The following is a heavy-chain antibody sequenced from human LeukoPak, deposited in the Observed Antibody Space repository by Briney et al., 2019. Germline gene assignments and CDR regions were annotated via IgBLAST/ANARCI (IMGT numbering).Heavy chain of an antibody. CDR3: ARGREYSGYQEYYFDY. CDR2: INPTTGST. CDR1: GYTFTSYY. J-gene: IGHJ4*02. D-gene: IGHD5-12*01. Sequence: ASAKVSCKASGYTFTSYYLNWVRQAPAQGLEWMGIINPTTGSTSLPQKFQGRVTMTRDTSTSTVYMELSSLRSEDTAVDYCARGREYSGYQEYYFDYWGRGTLVTVSS. V-gene: IGHV1-46*01.